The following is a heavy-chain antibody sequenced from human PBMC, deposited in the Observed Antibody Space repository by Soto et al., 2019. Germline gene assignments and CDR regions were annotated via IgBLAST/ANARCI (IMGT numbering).Heavy chain of an antibody. J-gene: IGHJ6*03. CDR1: GFSFSDYY. Sequence: QVQLVESGGGLVKPGGSLRLSCAASGFSFSDYYMSWIRQAPGKGLEWVSYISSGGSPIYYTDSVKGRFTISRDNAENSLYLPMNSLRAEDTAVYYCARDPRYCSGGSCYSAGEDHYYYYLDVWGKGTTVTVSS. D-gene: IGHD2-15*01. CDR2: ISSGGSPI. V-gene: IGHV3-11*01. CDR3: ARDPRYCSGGSCYSAGEDHYYYYLDV.